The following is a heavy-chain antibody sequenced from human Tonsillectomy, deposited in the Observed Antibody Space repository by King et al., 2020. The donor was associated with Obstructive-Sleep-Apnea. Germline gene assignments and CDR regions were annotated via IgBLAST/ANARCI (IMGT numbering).Heavy chain of an antibody. CDR1: GFTFSNAW. D-gene: IGHD5-24*01. V-gene: IGHV3-15*01. CDR3: TTEGEMATIAFDY. Sequence: VQLVQSGGGLVKPGGSLRLSCAASGFTFSNAWMSWVRQAPGKGLEWVGRIKSKTDGGTTDYAAPVKGRFTISRDDSKNTLYLQMNSLKTEDTAVYYCTTEGEMATIAFDYWGQGTLVTVSS. CDR2: IKSKTDGGTT. J-gene: IGHJ4*02.